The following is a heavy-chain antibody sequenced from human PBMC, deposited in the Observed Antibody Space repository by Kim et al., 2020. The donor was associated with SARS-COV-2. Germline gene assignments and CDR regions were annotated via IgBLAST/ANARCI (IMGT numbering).Heavy chain of an antibody. CDR3: ARRGYSYGS. V-gene: IGHV4-34*01. D-gene: IGHD5-18*01. J-gene: IGHJ5*02. CDR1: GGSFSGYY. CDR2: INHSGTS. Sequence: SETLSLTCAVYGGSFSGYYWSWIRQPPGKGLEWIGEINHSGTSNYNPSLKSRVTISVDTSKNKFSLSLISVTAADTAVYYCARRGYSYGSWGQGTLVTVSS.